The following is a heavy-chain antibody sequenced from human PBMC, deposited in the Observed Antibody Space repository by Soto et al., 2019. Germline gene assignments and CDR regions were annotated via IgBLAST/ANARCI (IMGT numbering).Heavy chain of an antibody. Sequence: SETLSLTCTVSGGSISSSSYYWGWISQPPGKGLEWIGSIYYSGSTYYNPSLKSRVTISVYTSKNQFSLKLSSVTAADTAVYYCARRLYYDSSGFEGGGMDVWGQGTTVT. CDR2: IYYSGST. J-gene: IGHJ6*02. D-gene: IGHD3-22*01. V-gene: IGHV4-39*01. CDR1: GGSISSSSYY. CDR3: ARRLYYDSSGFEGGGMDV.